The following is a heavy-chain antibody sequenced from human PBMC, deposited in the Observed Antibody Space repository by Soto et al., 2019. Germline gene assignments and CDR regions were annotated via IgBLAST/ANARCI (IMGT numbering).Heavy chain of an antibody. CDR3: ATDFYGSRDY. CDR2: INSDGSST. V-gene: IGHV3-74*01. J-gene: IGHJ4*02. CDR1: GFTFGSSW. Sequence: GGSLRLSCAASGFTFGSSWMHWVRQAPGKGLVWVSRINSDGSSTNYADSVKGRFTISRDNAKNTLYLQMNSLRAEDTAVYYCATDFYGSRDYWGQGTLVTVSS. D-gene: IGHD3-10*01.